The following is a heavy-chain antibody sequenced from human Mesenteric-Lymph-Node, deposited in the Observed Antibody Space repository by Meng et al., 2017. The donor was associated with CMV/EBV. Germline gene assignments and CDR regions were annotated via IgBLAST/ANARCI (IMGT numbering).Heavy chain of an antibody. Sequence: AQVAQRGACRVRRSEPWSLPAPVYGGPVSVYYWGWNRQTPGNGLEWIGEINHSGSTNYNPSLKSRVTIAVATSKNQFSLKLSSVPAADTAVYYCARHQRWLKSEGGFNYWGQGTLVTVSS. D-gene: IGHD4-23*01. V-gene: IGHV4-34*01. J-gene: IGHJ4*02. CDR1: GGPVSVYY. CDR3: ARHQRWLKSEGGFNY. CDR2: INHSGST.